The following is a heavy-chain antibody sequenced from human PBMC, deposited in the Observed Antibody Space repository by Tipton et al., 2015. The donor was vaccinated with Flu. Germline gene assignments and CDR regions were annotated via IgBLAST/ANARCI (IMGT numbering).Heavy chain of an antibody. CDR1: GDSIGSNCY. D-gene: IGHD4-11*01. V-gene: IGHV4-38-2*01. CDR2: AHRSGNA. Sequence: LRLSCSVSGDSIGSNCYWGWIRRPPGGGLQWIGNAHRSGNAYYNPSLKSRVTISVDTSKMQFSLRLTHVTAADTAVYYCARRDYSNYVSEPHNWFDPWGQGILVTVSS. CDR3: ARRDYSNYVSEPHNWFDP. J-gene: IGHJ5*02.